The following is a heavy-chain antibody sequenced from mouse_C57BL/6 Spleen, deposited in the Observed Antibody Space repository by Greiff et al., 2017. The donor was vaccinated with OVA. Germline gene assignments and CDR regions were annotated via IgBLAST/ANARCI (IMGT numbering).Heavy chain of an antibody. D-gene: IGHD2-2*01. Sequence: VQLQQSGTVLARPGASVKMSCKTSGYTFTSYWMHWVKQRPGQGLEWIGAIYPGNSDTSYNQKFKGKAKLTAVTSASTAYMELSSLTNEDSAVYYCTRESTMVTPFAYWGQGTLVTVSA. CDR3: TRESTMVTPFAY. J-gene: IGHJ3*01. V-gene: IGHV1-5*01. CDR2: IYPGNSDT. CDR1: GYTFTSYW.